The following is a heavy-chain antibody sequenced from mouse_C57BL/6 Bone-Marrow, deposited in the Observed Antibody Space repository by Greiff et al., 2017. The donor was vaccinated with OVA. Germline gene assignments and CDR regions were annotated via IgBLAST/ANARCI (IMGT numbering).Heavy chain of an antibody. CDR2: IWSGGST. D-gene: IGHD1-1*01. J-gene: IGHJ4*01. Sequence: VQLQQSGPGLVQPSQSLSISCTVSGFSLTSYGVHWVRQPPGKGLEWLGVIWSGGSTADYAAFISRLSISEDNSKSQVFFKMNSLQADDTAIYYCAGNFIYYYAMDYWGQGTSVTVSS. CDR3: AGNFIYYYAMDY. V-gene: IGHV2-4*01. CDR1: GFSLTSYG.